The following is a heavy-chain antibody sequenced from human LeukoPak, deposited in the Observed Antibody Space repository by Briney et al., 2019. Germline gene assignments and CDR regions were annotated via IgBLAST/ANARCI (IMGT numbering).Heavy chain of an antibody. CDR2: IYPGDSDT. D-gene: IGHD3-22*01. J-gene: IGHJ4*02. V-gene: IGHV5-51*01. Sequence: ESLKISCKGSGYSFTSYWICWVRQMPGKGLEWVGIIYPGDSDTRYSPSFQGQVTISADKSISTAYLQWSSLKASDTAMYYCASMIVKDHPPYFDYWGQGTLVTVSS. CDR3: ASMIVKDHPPYFDY. CDR1: GYSFTSYW.